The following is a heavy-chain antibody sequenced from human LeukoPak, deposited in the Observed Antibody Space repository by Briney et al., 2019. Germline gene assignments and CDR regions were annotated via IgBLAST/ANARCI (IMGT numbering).Heavy chain of an antibody. V-gene: IGHV3-23*01. CDR3: ARDSGWYSSSRYWYFDY. D-gene: IGHD6-13*01. CDR1: GFTFSSYA. J-gene: IGHJ4*02. Sequence: GGSLRLSCAASGFTFSSYAMSWVRQAPGKGLEWVSAISGSGGSTYYADSVKGRFTISRDNSKNSLYLQMNSLRAEGTAVYYCARDSGWYSSSRYWYFDYWGQGTLVTVSS. CDR2: ISGSGGST.